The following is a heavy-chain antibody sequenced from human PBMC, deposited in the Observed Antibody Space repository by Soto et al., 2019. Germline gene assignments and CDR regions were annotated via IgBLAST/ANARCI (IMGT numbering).Heavy chain of an antibody. V-gene: IGHV3-53*01. CDR2: IYSGGST. J-gene: IGHJ4*02. CDR3: ARVRKLGLSYYFDY. Sequence: GGSLRLSCAASGFTVSSNYMSWVRQAPGKGLEWVSVIYSGGSTYYADSVKGRFTIPRDNSKNTLYLQMNSLRAEDTAVYYCARVRKLGLSYYFDYWGQGTLVTVSS. D-gene: IGHD6-6*01. CDR1: GFTVSSNY.